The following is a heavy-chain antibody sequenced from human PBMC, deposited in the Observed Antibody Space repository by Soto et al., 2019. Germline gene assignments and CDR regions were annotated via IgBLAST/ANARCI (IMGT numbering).Heavy chain of an antibody. CDR3: ARRKERSGPHYFDY. J-gene: IGHJ4*02. CDR2: MNPNTGNT. D-gene: IGHD6-25*01. CDR1: VFSFSAYG. V-gene: IGHV1-8*01. Sequence: XSVKVSCKTSVFSFSAYGISWVRQASGQGLEWMGWMNPNTGNTGYAQNFQGRVTMTRNTSISTSYMELSSLRSEYTAVYFCARRKERSGPHYFDYWGQGTLVTVS.